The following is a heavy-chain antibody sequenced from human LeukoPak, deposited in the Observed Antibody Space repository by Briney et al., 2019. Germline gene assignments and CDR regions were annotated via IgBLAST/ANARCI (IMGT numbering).Heavy chain of an antibody. CDR2: IYYSGST. CDR3: ARAAGGSAALRWFDP. Sequence: PSETLSLTCTVSGGSVSSGSYYWSWIRQPPGKGLEWIGYIYYSGSTNYNPSLKSRVTISVDTSKNQFSLKLSSVTAADTAVYYCARAAGGSAALRWFDPWGQGTLVTVSS. V-gene: IGHV4-61*01. CDR1: GGSVSSGSYY. D-gene: IGHD6-13*01. J-gene: IGHJ5*02.